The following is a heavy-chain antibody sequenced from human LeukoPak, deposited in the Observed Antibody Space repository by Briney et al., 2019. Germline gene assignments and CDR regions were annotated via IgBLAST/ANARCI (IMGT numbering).Heavy chain of an antibody. Sequence: GGSLRLSCAASGFPFSSYAMSWVRQAPGEGLEWVSGISDSGGSTYYADSVKGRFTISRDNSKNTLFLQMHSLRVEDTAIYYCARSQEGELVFDYWAREPWSPSPQ. CDR2: ISDSGGST. CDR1: GFPFSSYA. V-gene: IGHV3-23*01. CDR3: ARSQEGELVFDY. J-gene: IGHJ4*02. D-gene: IGHD1-26*01.